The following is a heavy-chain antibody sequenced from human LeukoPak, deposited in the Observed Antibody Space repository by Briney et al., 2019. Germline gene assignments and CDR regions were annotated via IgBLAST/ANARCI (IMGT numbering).Heavy chain of an antibody. Sequence: ASVKVSCKTSGYTFSDYYIHWVRQAPGQGLEWMGWINPKNSGTKYAQKFQGWITMTTDTSTSTAYMELTSLRSNDTAVYYCARVTVTTLFDHWGPGTLVTVSS. CDR2: INPKNSGT. V-gene: IGHV1-2*04. D-gene: IGHD4-17*01. J-gene: IGHJ4*02. CDR3: ARVTVTTLFDH. CDR1: GYTFSDYY.